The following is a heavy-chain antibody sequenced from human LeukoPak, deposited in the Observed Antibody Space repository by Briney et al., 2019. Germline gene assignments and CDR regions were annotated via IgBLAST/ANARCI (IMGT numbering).Heavy chain of an antibody. CDR3: ARRITMVRGVIQYFDY. CDR2: INWNGGST. CDR1: GFTFDDYG. J-gene: IGHJ4*02. Sequence: GGSLRLSCAASGFTFDDYGMSWVRQAPGKGLEWVSGINWNGGSTGYADSVKGRFTISRGNAKNSLYLQMNSLRAEDTALYHCARRITMVRGVIQYFDYWGQGTLVTVSS. D-gene: IGHD3-10*01. V-gene: IGHV3-20*01.